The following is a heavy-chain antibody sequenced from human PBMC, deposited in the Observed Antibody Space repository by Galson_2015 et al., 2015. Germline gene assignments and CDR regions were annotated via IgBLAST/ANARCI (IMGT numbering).Heavy chain of an antibody. V-gene: IGHV3-7*01. CDR3: ARDRGYLQHDY. CDR2: INQGGSKT. J-gene: IGHJ4*02. CDR1: GFTFSSSW. D-gene: IGHD5-18*01. Sequence: SLRLSCAASGFTFSSSWMSWVRQAPGKGLEWLANINQGGSKTNYVDSVKGRFTVSRVNAKNSLYLQVNSLRAEDTAVYYCARDRGYLQHDYWGQGTLVTVSS.